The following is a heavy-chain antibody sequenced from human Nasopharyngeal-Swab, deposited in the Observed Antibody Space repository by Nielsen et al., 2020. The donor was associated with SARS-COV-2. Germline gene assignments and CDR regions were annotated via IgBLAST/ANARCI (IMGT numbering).Heavy chain of an antibody. CDR3: AKAPYLRGLDV. Sequence: GESPNISCAASGFTFSSYAMSWVRQAPGKGLEWVSIISGSGNTTYYADSVNDRFTISRDNSKNTLYLQMNILRVEDTAVYYCAKAPYLRGLDVWGQGTTVTVSS. CDR1: GFTFSSYA. CDR2: ISGSGNTT. D-gene: IGHD2-21*01. J-gene: IGHJ6*02. V-gene: IGHV3-23*01.